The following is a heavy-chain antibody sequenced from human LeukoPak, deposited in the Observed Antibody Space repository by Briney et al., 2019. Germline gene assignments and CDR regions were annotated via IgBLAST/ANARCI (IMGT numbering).Heavy chain of an antibody. CDR3: ARRGLYYDILTGYLPHYYYMDV. V-gene: IGHV4-34*01. D-gene: IGHD3-9*01. CDR2: INYRGSN. J-gene: IGHJ6*03. Sequence: GPLRLSCAASGFTFSNYAMSWVRQTPGKGLEWVGSINYRGSNYHNSSLKSRVTMSVDTSKNQFSLKLSSVTAADTAVYYCARRGLYYDILTGYLPHYYYMDVWGKGTTVTISS. CDR1: GFTFSNYA.